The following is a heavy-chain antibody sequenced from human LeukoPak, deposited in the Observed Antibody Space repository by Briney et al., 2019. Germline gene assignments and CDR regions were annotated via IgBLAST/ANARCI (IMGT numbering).Heavy chain of an antibody. Sequence: GRSLRLSCVSSGFSFSSFGMHWVRQAPGKGLEWVAVISYDGSNRYYADSVKGRFTISRDNSKNTLYLQMNNLRTEDTAIYYCARERERFLNLWGQGTLVTVSS. J-gene: IGHJ5*02. CDR1: GFSFSSFG. CDR2: ISYDGSNR. CDR3: ARERERFLNL. D-gene: IGHD3-3*01. V-gene: IGHV3-30*03.